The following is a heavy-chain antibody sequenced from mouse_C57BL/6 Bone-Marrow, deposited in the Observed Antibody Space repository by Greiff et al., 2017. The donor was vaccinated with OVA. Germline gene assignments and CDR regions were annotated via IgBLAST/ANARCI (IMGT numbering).Heavy chain of an antibody. CDR3: ARHTTVVATYYAMDY. J-gene: IGHJ4*01. V-gene: IGHV5-6*01. CDR1: GFTFSSYG. Sequence: EVQVVESGGDLVKPGGSLKLSCAASGFTFSSYGMSWVRQTPDKRLEWVATISSGGSYTYYPDSVKGRFTISRDNANNTLYLQMSSLKSEDTAMYYCARHTTVVATYYAMDYWGQGTSVTVSS. CDR2: ISSGGSYT. D-gene: IGHD1-1*01.